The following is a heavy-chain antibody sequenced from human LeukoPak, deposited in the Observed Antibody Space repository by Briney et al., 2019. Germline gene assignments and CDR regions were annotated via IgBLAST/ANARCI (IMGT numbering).Heavy chain of an antibody. CDR3: AIRGYYDTTYAYDYHAMDV. D-gene: IGHD3-22*01. CDR2: ISGSSRTI. V-gene: IGHV3-48*02. Sequence: GGSLRLSCAASGINFSGYSMHWVRQAPGKGLEWVSYISGSSRTIYYADSVKGRFTISRDNAKNSLHLQINSLRDEGTAVYYCAIRGYYDTTYAYDYHAMDVWGQGTAVTVSS. CDR1: GINFSGYS. J-gene: IGHJ6*02.